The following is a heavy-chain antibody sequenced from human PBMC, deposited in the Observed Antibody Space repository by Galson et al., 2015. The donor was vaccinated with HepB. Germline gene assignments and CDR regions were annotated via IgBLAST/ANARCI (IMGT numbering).Heavy chain of an antibody. V-gene: IGHV1-18*04. D-gene: IGHD3-16*01. Sequence: SVKVSCKASGYTFTSYGISWVRQAPGQGLEWMGWISAYNGNTNYAQKLQGRVTMTTDTSTGTAYMELRSLTSDDTSVYYCARVLRGGSAFDIWGQGTAVTVSS. CDR3: ARVLRGGSAFDI. CDR2: ISAYNGNT. J-gene: IGHJ3*02. CDR1: GYTFTSYG.